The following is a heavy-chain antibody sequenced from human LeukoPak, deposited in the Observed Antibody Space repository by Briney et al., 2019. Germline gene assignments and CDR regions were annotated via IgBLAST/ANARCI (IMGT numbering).Heavy chain of an antibody. Sequence: GASVTVSFKASVYTFTNYHINWVRQATGQGLEWMGWMNPNNGDSCYAQKFQGRLTITRDTSISTSYMELRSLRSDDTAVYFCARTTSFTASGYDYWGQGTLVTVSS. V-gene: IGHV1-8*03. CDR1: VYTFTNYH. CDR3: ARTTSFTASGYDY. CDR2: MNPNNGDS. J-gene: IGHJ4*02. D-gene: IGHD6-25*01.